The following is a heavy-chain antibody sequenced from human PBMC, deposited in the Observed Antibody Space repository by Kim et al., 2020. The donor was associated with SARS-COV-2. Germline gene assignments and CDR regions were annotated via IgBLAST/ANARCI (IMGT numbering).Heavy chain of an antibody. Sequence: GGSLRLSCAASGFTVSSNYMSWVRQAPGKGLEWVSVIYSGGSTYYADSVKGRFNICRDNSTNTLYLQLNSLRAEDTAVYYCARVRGEDYGGNPGGFAYWG. CDR1: GFTVSSNY. V-gene: IGHV3-53*01. CDR2: IYSGGST. CDR3: ARVRGEDYGGNPGGFAY. D-gene: IGHD4-17*01. J-gene: IGHJ4*01.